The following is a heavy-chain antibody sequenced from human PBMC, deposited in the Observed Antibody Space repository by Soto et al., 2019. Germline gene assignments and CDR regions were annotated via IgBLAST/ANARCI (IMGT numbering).Heavy chain of an antibody. V-gene: IGHV4-30-4*01. CDR3: ARVGPNDGAAPFDY. J-gene: IGHJ4*02. Sequence: QVQLQESGPGLVKPSQTLSLTCTVSGGSISSGDYSWSWIRQPLVKGLEWIGYIYYSGSTYYNPSLKSRVTISVDTSRNQFSLKLSYVTAADTAVYYCARVGPNDGAAPFDYWGQGTLVTVSS. D-gene: IGHD2-8*01. CDR1: GGSISSGDYS. CDR2: IYYSGST.